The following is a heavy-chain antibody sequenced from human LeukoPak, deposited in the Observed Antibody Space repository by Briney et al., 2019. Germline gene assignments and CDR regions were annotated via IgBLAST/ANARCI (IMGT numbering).Heavy chain of an antibody. CDR1: GGTFSSYA. CDR2: ISAYNGNT. J-gene: IGHJ4*02. CDR3: ARDRDSATDSGY. D-gene: IGHD6-19*01. Sequence: ASVKVSCKASGGTFSSYAISWARQAPGQGLEWMGWISAYNGNTNYAQKLQGRVTMTTDTSTSTAYMELRSLRSDDTAVYYCARDRDSATDSGYWGQGTLVTVSS. V-gene: IGHV1-18*01.